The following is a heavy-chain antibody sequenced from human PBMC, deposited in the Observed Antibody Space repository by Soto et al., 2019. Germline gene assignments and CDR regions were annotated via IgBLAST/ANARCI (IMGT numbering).Heavy chain of an antibody. V-gene: IGHV3-15*01. J-gene: IGHJ3*02. CDR1: GFTFSNAW. CDR3: TTGGKTDAFDI. D-gene: IGHD3-16*01. Sequence: EVQLVESGGGLVKPGGSLRLSCAASGFTFSNAWMSWVRQAPGKGLEWVGGIKSKTDGGTTDYAAHVKGRFTISSDNSKNTVYLQMNSLKTEDTAVYYCTTGGKTDAFDIWGQGTMVTVSS. CDR2: IKSKTDGGTT.